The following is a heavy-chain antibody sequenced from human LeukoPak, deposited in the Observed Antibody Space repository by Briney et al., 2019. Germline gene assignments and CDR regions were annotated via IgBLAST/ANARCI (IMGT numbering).Heavy chain of an antibody. CDR3: ARLEGATFDY. J-gene: IGHJ4*02. D-gene: IGHD1-26*01. Sequence: PSETLSLTCTVSGGSISSGSYYWSWIRQPPGKGLEWIGYIYYSGSTNYNPSLKSRVTISVDTSKNQFSLKLSSVTAADTAVYYCARLEGATFDYWGQGTLVTVSS. CDR1: GGSISSGSYY. V-gene: IGHV4-61*01. CDR2: IYYSGST.